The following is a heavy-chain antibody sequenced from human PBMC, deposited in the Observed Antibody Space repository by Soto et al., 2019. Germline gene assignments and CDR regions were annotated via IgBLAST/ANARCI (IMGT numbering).Heavy chain of an antibody. V-gene: IGHV6-1*01. CDR1: GDSVSSNSAA. CDR2: TYYRSKWYN. Sequence: KQSQTLSLTCAISGDSVSSNSAAWNWIRQSPSRGLEWLGRTYYRSKWYNDYAVSVKSRMTINSDTSKNQFSLQLKFVTPEDTAVYYCARRNSVNDHYYLGMDVWGQGTTVTVSS. CDR3: ARRNSVNDHYYLGMDV. D-gene: IGHD2-8*01. J-gene: IGHJ6*02.